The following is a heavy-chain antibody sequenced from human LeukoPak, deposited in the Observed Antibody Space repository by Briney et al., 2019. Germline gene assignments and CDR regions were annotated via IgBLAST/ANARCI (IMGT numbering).Heavy chain of an antibody. V-gene: IGHV4-34*01. D-gene: IGHD6-19*01. CDR3: ARGRGSGWNRGWFDP. Sequence: PSETLSLTCAVYGGSFSGYYWSWIRQPPGKGLEWIGEINHSGSTNYNPSLKSRVTISVDTSKNQFSLKLSCVTAADTAVYYCARGRGSGWNRGWFDPWGQGTLVTVSS. CDR2: INHSGST. J-gene: IGHJ5*02. CDR1: GGSFSGYY.